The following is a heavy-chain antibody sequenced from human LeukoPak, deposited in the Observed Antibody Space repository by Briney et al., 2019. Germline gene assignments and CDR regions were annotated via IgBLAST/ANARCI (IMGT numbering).Heavy chain of an antibody. Sequence: SETLSLTCTVSGGSISSSSYYWGWIRQPPGKGLEWIGYIYYSGSTNYNPSLKSRVTISVDTSKNQFSLKLSSVTAADTAVYYCARDSGGDFWSGYYYYYGMDVWGQGITVTVSS. CDR2: IYYSGST. D-gene: IGHD3-3*01. J-gene: IGHJ6*02. V-gene: IGHV4-61*01. CDR3: ARDSGGDFWSGYYYYYGMDV. CDR1: GGSISSSSYY.